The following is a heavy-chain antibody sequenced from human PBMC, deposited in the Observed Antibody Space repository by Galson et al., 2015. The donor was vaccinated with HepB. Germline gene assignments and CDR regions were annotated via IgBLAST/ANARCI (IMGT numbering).Heavy chain of an antibody. Sequence: VKVSCKASGGTFSTYTVSWVRQAPGQGLEWMGGIIPIFGTGNYAQKFQGRVTITADDTADESTTTAYMELSSLRSEGTAVYYCAATHSWGKDYWGQGTLVIVSS. V-gene: IGHV1-69*13. CDR2: IIPIFGTG. CDR3: AATHSWGKDY. CDR1: GGTFSTYT. J-gene: IGHJ4*02. D-gene: IGHD3-16*01.